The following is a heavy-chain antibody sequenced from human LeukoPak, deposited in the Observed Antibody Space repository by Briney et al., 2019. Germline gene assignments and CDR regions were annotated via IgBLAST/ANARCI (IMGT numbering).Heavy chain of an antibody. Sequence: SETLSLTCTVSGGSISSYYWSWIRQPPGKGLEWIGYIRYSGSTNYNPSLKSRVTISVDTSKNQFSLKLSSVTAADTAVYYCARHQDTLYYFDYWGQGTLVTVSS. CDR2: IRYSGST. D-gene: IGHD2-15*01. CDR1: GGSISSYY. V-gene: IGHV4-59*08. CDR3: ARHQDTLYYFDY. J-gene: IGHJ4*02.